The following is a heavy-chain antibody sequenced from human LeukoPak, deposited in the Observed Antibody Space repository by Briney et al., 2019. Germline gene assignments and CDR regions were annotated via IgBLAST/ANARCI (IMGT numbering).Heavy chain of an antibody. CDR2: IKRKTDGGAT. J-gene: IGHJ4*02. D-gene: IGHD6-19*01. CDR1: GFTFSSYS. V-gene: IGHV3-15*01. CDR3: TTGQNQGGAVAGTGGFDY. Sequence: GGSLRLSCVASGFTFSSYSMNWVRQAAGKGLEWVGRIKRKTDGGATDYAAPVEGRFTISRDDSKNTLFLQMNSLKTEDTAVYSCTTGQNQGGAVAGTGGFDYWGQGALVTVSS.